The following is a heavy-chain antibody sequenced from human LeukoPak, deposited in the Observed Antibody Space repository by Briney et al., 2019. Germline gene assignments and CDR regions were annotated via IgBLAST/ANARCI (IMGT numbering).Heavy chain of an antibody. CDR3: AKDRLTSGSYPDAFDI. D-gene: IGHD1-26*01. CDR2: IRYDGSDR. V-gene: IGHV3-30*02. Sequence: PGGSLRLSCAAAGFTFITYGLHWVRQAPVKGLEWVAFIRYDGSDRYYADSVTGRFTVSRDNSKNTLYLQMNSLRTEDTAVFYCAKDRLTSGSYPDAFDIWGKGTMVTVSS. CDR1: GFTFITYG. J-gene: IGHJ3*02.